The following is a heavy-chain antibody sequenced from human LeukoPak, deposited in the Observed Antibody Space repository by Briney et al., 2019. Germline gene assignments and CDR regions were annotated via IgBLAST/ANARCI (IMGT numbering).Heavy chain of an antibody. J-gene: IGHJ6*02. CDR1: GYTFTSYG. CDR3: ARDDYGDYDLNYYYYGMDV. CDR2: ISAYNGNT. D-gene: IGHD4-17*01. V-gene: IGHV1-18*01. Sequence: GASVNVSCKASGYTFTSYGISWVRQAPGQGLEWMGWISAYNGNTNYAQKLQGRVTMTTDTSTSTAYMELRSLRSDDTAVYCCARDDYGDYDLNYYYYGMDVWGQGTTVTVSS.